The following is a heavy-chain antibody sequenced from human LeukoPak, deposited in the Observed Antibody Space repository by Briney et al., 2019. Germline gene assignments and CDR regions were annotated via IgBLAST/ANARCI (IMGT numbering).Heavy chain of an antibody. D-gene: IGHD3-10*01. V-gene: IGHV4-34*01. Sequence: SETLSLTCTVYGGSFSGYYWSWIRQPPGKGLEWIGEINHSGSTNYNPSLKSRVTISVDTSKNQFSLKLSSVTAADTAVYYCARHGTPLRYGSGNYYKGAPFDYWGQGTLVTVSS. CDR3: ARHGTPLRYGSGNYYKGAPFDY. J-gene: IGHJ4*02. CDR1: GGSFSGYY. CDR2: INHSGST.